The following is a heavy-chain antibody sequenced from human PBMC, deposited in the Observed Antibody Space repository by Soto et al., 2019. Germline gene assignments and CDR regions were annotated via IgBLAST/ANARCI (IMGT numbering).Heavy chain of an antibody. CDR2: IDHTGGT. V-gene: IGHV4-34*01. CDR1: CGSFNGYY. J-gene: IGHJ5*02. Sequence: SETLSLTCAFYCGSFNGYYWNWIRQPPGRGLEWIGEIDHTGGTHYNPSLKSRVTMSVDTSKNQFSLRLSSVTAADTAIYYCATRITVFGLLIPPFDPWGQGTQVTVSS. CDR3: ATRITVFGLLIPPFDP. D-gene: IGHD3-3*01.